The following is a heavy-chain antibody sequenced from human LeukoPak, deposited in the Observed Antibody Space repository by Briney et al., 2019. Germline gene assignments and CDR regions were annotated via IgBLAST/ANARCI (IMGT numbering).Heavy chain of an antibody. CDR3: ATTAYSSARGY. D-gene: IGHD6-25*01. V-gene: IGHV3-66*01. CDR2: IYYGGGT. CDR1: GFTVSSNY. J-gene: IGHJ4*02. Sequence: LPGGSLRLSCAASGFTVSSNYMSWVSQAPGKGLEWVSVIYYGGGTYYAASVKGRLTISRDNSKNKVCLQCNSLSAADTAVYYCATTAYSSARGYWGQGTLVTVSS.